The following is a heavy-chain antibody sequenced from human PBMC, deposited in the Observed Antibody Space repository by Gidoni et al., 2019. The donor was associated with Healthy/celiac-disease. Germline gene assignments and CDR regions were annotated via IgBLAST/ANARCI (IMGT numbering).Heavy chain of an antibody. V-gene: IGHV1-3*01. Sequence: QVQHVQSGAEGQKPGVSVKVFCTASGSTFTSYAMHWVRQAPGQRLEGMGWINAGNGNTKYSQKFQGKVTITRDTSASTAYMGLSSLRSEDTAVYYCARALNWNYAIAGYWGQGTLVTVSS. D-gene: IGHD1-7*01. CDR2: INAGNGNT. CDR1: GSTFTSYA. J-gene: IGHJ4*02. CDR3: ARALNWNYAIAGY.